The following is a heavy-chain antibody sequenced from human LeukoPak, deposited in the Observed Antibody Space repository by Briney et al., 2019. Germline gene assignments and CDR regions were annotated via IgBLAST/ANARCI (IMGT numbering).Heavy chain of an antibody. J-gene: IGHJ4*02. D-gene: IGHD2-2*01. CDR1: GFTFSDYY. V-gene: IGHV3-30*02. CDR2: IRYDGSNK. CDR3: AKDTGTSFDY. Sequence: GGSLRLSCAASGFTFSDYYMSWIRQAPGKGLEWVAFIRYDGSNKYYADSVKGRFTISRDNSKNTLYLQMNSLRAEDAAVYYCAKDTGTSFDYWGQGALVTVSS.